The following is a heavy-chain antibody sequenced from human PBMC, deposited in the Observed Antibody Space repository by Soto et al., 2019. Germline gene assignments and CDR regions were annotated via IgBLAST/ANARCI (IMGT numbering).Heavy chain of an antibody. V-gene: IGHV4-34*01. CDR3: ARDLQWLARFDY. D-gene: IGHD6-19*01. CDR2: INHSGST. Sequence: PSETQSLTSAFYGGNVRGYYWSWIRQPPGKGLEWIGEINHSGSTNYNPSLKSRVTISVDTSKNQFSLKLSSVTAADTAVYYCARDLQWLARFDYWGQGTLVTVSS. J-gene: IGHJ4*02. CDR1: GGNVRGYY.